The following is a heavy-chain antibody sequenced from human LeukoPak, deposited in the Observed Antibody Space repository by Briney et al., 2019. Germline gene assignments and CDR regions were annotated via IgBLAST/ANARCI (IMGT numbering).Heavy chain of an antibody. V-gene: IGHV3-30-3*01. Sequence: GGSLRLSCAASGFTFSSYAMHWVRQAPGKGLEWVAVISYDGSNKYYADSVKGRFTISRDNSKNTLYLQMNSLRAEDTAVYYCARHYYGSGSYFLDYWGQGTLVTVSS. CDR2: ISYDGSNK. J-gene: IGHJ4*02. D-gene: IGHD3-10*01. CDR3: ARHYYGSGSYFLDY. CDR1: GFTFSSYA.